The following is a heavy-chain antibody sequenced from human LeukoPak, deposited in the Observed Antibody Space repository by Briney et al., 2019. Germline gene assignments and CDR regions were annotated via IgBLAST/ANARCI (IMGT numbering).Heavy chain of an antibody. J-gene: IGHJ4*02. CDR2: ISHSGTT. D-gene: IGHD6-19*01. CDR3: ARWDDSAWGFGN. V-gene: IGHV4-59*08. Sequence: SETLSLTCIVSGGSISSYSWNWIRQSPGKGLEWVGYISHSGTTSYNSSFKSRVTISVDTSKNQLSLKLTSVTAADTAVYYCARWDDSAWGFGNWGPGTLVTVSS. CDR1: GGSISSYS.